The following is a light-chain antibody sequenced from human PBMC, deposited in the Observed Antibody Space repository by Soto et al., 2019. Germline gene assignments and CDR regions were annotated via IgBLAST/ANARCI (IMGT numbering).Light chain of an antibody. V-gene: IGKV1-39*01. CDR3: QQSYSSPET. Sequence: DIQMTQSPSSLSASVGDRVTISCRASQSISNYLNWYQQKPGKAPKLLIYASFTLQSGVPSRFSGTGSGKDFTLTISSLQPEDFGTYYCQQSYSSPETFGQGTKVEI. CDR2: ASF. J-gene: IGKJ1*01. CDR1: QSISNY.